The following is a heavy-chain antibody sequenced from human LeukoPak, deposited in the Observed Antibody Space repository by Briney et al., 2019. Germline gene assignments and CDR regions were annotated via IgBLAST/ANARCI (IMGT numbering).Heavy chain of an antibody. D-gene: IGHD2-2*02. CDR2: IKSNADGGTT. J-gene: IGHJ6*02. CDR3: TKVRYLMDV. Sequence: PGGSLRLSCAASGFTFSNAWMSWVRQAPGKGLEWVGRIKSNADGGTTEYDAPVKGRFTISRDDSKSTLYLQMNSLKAEDTAMYFCTKVRYLMDVWGQGTTVTVSS. CDR1: GFTFSNAW. V-gene: IGHV3-15*01.